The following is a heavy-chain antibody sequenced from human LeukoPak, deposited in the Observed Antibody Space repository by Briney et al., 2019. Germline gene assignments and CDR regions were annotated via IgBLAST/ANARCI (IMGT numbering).Heavy chain of an antibody. J-gene: IGHJ4*02. Sequence: GESLKNSCKGSGYSFTSYWIGWVRQVPGKGLEWMGIIYPGDSDTRYSPSFQGQVTISADKSISTAYLQWSSLKASDTATYYCARHEDSSGLYFDYWGQGTLVTVSS. V-gene: IGHV5-51*01. D-gene: IGHD3-22*01. CDR3: ARHEDSSGLYFDY. CDR1: GYSFTSYW. CDR2: IYPGDSDT.